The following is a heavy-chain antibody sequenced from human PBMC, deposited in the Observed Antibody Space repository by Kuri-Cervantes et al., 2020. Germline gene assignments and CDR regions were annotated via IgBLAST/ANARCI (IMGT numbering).Heavy chain of an antibody. J-gene: IGHJ6*02. D-gene: IGHD6-13*01. CDR2: ISSSSSTI. V-gene: IGHV3-48*04. Sequence: GGSLRLSCAASGFTFSSYSMNWVRQAPGKGLEWVSYISSSSSTIYYADSVKGRFTISRDNAKNSLYLQMNSLRAEDTAVYYCARSVRYSSSWLYYYYYGMDVWGQGTTVTVSS. CDR3: ARSVRYSSSWLYYYYYGMDV. CDR1: GFTFSSYS.